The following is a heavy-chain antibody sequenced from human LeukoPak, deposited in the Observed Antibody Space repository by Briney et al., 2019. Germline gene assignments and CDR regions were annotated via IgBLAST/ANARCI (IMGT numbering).Heavy chain of an antibody. Sequence: SQTLSLTCTVSGGSISSGGYYWSWIRQHPGKGLEWIGYIYYSGSTNYNPSLKSRVTISVDTSKNQFSLKLSSVTAADTAVYYCARTDLGWFDPWGQGTLVTVSS. J-gene: IGHJ5*02. V-gene: IGHV4-61*08. CDR3: ARTDLGWFDP. CDR2: IYYSGST. CDR1: GGSISSGGYY. D-gene: IGHD2-21*02.